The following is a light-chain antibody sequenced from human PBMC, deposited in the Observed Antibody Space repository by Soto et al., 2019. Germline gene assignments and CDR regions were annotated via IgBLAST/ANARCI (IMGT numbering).Light chain of an antibody. J-gene: IGKJ2*01. V-gene: IGKV1-39*01. Sequence: DIQMSQSPSSLSASVGDRITITCRASQSLGAYLNWYQQKPGMAPKLLIYRTSTVQSGIPSRFSGSGSGTQFTLTISGLRPEDFATYFCQQGQATPYTFGQGTILDIK. CDR3: QQGQATPYT. CDR2: RTS. CDR1: QSLGAY.